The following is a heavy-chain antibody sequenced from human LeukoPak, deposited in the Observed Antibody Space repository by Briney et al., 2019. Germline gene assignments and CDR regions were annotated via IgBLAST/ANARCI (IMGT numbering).Heavy chain of an antibody. V-gene: IGHV5-10-1*01. CDR3: ATVTTIYYYYGMDV. J-gene: IGHJ6*02. Sequence: GESLKISFKGSGYRFTSYWITWVRPMPGKGLEWMGRIDPSDSYTNYSPSFQGHVTISADKSISTAYLQWSSLKASDTAMYYCATVTTIYYYYGMDVWGQGTTVTVSS. CDR1: GYRFTSYW. CDR2: IDPSDSYT. D-gene: IGHD4-17*01.